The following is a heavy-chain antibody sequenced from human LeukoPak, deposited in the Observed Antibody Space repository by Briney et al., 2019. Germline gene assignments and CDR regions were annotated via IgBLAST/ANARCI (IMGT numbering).Heavy chain of an antibody. J-gene: IGHJ3*02. CDR3: ARDGHDAFDI. V-gene: IGHV3-33*01. CDR1: GFTFSIYN. D-gene: IGHD3/OR15-3a*01. Sequence: GGSLRLSCAAFGFTFSIYNMHWVRQAPGKGLEWVAVIWYDGSNEDYADSVKGRFTISRDNSKNTLYLQMNSLRAEDTAVYYCARDGHDAFDIWGQGTMVTVSS. CDR2: IWYDGSNE.